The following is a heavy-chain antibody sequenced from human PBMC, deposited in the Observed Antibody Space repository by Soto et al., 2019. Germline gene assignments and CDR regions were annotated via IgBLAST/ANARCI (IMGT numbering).Heavy chain of an antibody. J-gene: IGHJ4*02. V-gene: IGHV3-23*01. D-gene: IGHD6-19*01. CDR3: AKVQRWLPKGGDS. CDR1: GFTFSSYA. Sequence: EVQLLESGGGLVQPGGSLRLSCAASGFTFSSYAMSWVRQAPGKGLECVSAISGSGGSTYYADSVKGRFTISRDNSKNTLYLQMNSLRAEDTAVYYCAKVQRWLPKGGDSWGQGTLVTVSS. CDR2: ISGSGGST.